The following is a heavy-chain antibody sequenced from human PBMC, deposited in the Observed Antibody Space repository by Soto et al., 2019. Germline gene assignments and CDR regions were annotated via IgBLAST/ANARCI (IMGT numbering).Heavy chain of an antibody. D-gene: IGHD2-2*01. V-gene: IGHV1-3*01. CDR3: ARDIVVVPAAMHAFDI. J-gene: IGHJ3*02. Sequence: ASVKVSCKASGYTFTSYAMHWVRQAPGQRLEWMGWINAYNGNTKYAQKLQGRVTMTTDTSTSTAYMELRSLRSDDTAVYYCARDIVVVPAAMHAFDIWGQGTMVTVSS. CDR1: GYTFTSYA. CDR2: INAYNGNT.